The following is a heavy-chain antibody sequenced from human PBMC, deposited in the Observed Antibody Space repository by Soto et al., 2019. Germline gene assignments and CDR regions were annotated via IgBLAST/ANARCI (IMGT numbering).Heavy chain of an antibody. CDR2: ISPNGDST. Sequence: GGSLSLSCAASGFTFNNYAMNWVRQAPGRGLEWVSIISPNGDSTYYADSVKGRFTISRDNSQNTVFLQMNSLRAEDTAIYFCAKVRLTDYLRYAPHLWGQGTLVTVSS. CDR3: AKVRLTDYLRYAPHL. D-gene: IGHD2-8*01. CDR1: GFTFNNYA. J-gene: IGHJ3*01. V-gene: IGHV3-23*01.